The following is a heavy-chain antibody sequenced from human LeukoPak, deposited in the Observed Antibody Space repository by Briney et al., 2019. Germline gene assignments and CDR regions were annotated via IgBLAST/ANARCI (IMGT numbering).Heavy chain of an antibody. D-gene: IGHD3-3*01. Sequence: GGSLRLLCAASGFTFSRYAMSWVRQAPGKGLEWVSAIGGGGDTHYPDSVKGRFTISRDNSKSTLYLQMDSLRAEDTPVYYCAKETPVGAFWSGRQCWGQGTLVTVSS. CDR3: AKETPVGAFWSGRQC. V-gene: IGHV3-23*01. CDR1: GFTFSRYA. CDR2: IGGGGDT. J-gene: IGHJ4*02.